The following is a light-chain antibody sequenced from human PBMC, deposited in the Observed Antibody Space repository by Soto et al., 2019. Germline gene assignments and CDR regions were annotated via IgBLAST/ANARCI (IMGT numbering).Light chain of an antibody. CDR3: QQYGSSPWT. V-gene: IGKV3-20*01. CDR1: QTIRSNY. CDR2: GAS. Sequence: ETVLTQSPGTLSLSPGERATLSCMASQTIRSNYLAWYRQTPGQAPRLLIYGASNRATGIADRFSGSRSGTDFPLIIRRLEPKDFALYYCQQYGSSPWTFGQGTKVEIK. J-gene: IGKJ1*01.